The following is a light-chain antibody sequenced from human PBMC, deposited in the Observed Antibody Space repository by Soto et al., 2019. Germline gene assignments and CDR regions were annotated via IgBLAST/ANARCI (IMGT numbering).Light chain of an antibody. J-gene: IGKJ4*01. CDR3: QQYDNRPLQT. CDR2: DAS. Sequence: DIQMTQSPSSLSASVGDRVTITCQASQDISNYLNWYQQKPGKAPKLLIYDASNLETGVPSRFSGSGSGTDFTFTISSLQPEDIATYYCQQYDNRPLQTFGGGTKVEIK. CDR1: QDISNY. V-gene: IGKV1-33*01.